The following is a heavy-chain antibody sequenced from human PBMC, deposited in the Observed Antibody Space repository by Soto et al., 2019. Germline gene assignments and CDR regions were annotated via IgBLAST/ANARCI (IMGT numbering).Heavy chain of an antibody. CDR1: GFTFSSYS. V-gene: IGHV3-48*02. J-gene: IGHJ4*02. CDR3: AKNPPSVYDILTGYSAPYYFDY. CDR2: ISSSSSTI. Sequence: GGSLRLSCAASGFTFSSYSMNWVRQAPGKGLEWVSYISSSSSTIYYADSVKGRFTISRDNAKNSLYLQMNSLRDEDTAVYYCAKNPPSVYDILTGYSAPYYFDYWGQGTLVTVSS. D-gene: IGHD3-9*01.